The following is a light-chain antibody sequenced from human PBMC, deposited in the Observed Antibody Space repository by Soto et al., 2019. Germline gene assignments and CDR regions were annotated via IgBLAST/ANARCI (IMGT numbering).Light chain of an antibody. J-gene: IGLJ1*01. V-gene: IGLV2-14*03. CDR1: SSDVGNYNY. CDR3: NSYTSSSTLV. Sequence: QSALPQPASVSGSPGQSITISCTGTSSDVGNYNYVSWYQQHPGKAPKLMIYDVSNRPSGVSNRFSGSKSGNTASLTISGLQTEDEADYYCNSYTSSSTLVFGTGTKVTVL. CDR2: DVS.